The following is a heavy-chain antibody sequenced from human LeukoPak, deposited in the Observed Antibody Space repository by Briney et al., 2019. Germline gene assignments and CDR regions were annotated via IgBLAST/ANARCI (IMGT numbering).Heavy chain of an antibody. CDR1: GYSFTNYW. CDR3: ARQIWQQLGVDAFDI. J-gene: IGHJ3*02. Sequence: GESLKISCTGSGYSFTNYWIAWVRQKPGKGLEWMGVIYPGDSDTKYSPSFQGQVTFSADKSISTAYLQWNSLKASDTAMYYCARQIWQQLGVDAFDIWGQGTMVTVSS. CDR2: IYPGDSDT. V-gene: IGHV5-51*01. D-gene: IGHD6-13*01.